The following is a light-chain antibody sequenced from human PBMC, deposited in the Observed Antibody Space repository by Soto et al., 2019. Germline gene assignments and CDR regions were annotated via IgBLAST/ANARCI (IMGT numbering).Light chain of an antibody. V-gene: IGKV3-20*01. J-gene: IGKJ4*01. CDR2: DVS. Sequence: EIVLTQSPGTLSLSPGEGATLSCRASQSVPKNYLGWYKQKTGQAPRLLIYDVSNSATDVPDRFSGSGSETDFPLTISGLDPEDFAVYYCQQYATAPLTFGGGTKLEIK. CDR3: QQYATAPLT. CDR1: QSVPKNY.